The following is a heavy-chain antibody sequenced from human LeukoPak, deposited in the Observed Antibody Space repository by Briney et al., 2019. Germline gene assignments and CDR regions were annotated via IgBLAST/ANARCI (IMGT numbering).Heavy chain of an antibody. CDR3: ASGTSSGDFDY. Sequence: PGGSLRLSCAASGFTFSSYWMHWVRQAPGKGLVWVSRINSDGSTTSYADPVKGRFTISRDNAKNTLYLQMNSLRAEDTAVYYCASGTSSGDFDYWGQGTLVTVSS. CDR1: GFTFSSYW. J-gene: IGHJ4*02. V-gene: IGHV3-74*01. D-gene: IGHD2-15*01. CDR2: INSDGSTT.